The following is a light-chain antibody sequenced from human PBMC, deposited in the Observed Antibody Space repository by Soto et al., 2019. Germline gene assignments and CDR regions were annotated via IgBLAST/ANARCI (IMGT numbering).Light chain of an antibody. V-gene: IGLV2-14*01. CDR3: SSYTTSRTVA. J-gene: IGLJ2*01. CDR1: SSDIGGYNY. Sequence: QSALTQSASVTGSPGQSITISCTGTSSDIGGYNYVSWYQQHPDKAPKLMIFEVSNRPSGVSNRFSGSKSGNTASLTISGLLPEAESDFYCSSYTTSRTVAFGGGTKLTVL. CDR2: EVS.